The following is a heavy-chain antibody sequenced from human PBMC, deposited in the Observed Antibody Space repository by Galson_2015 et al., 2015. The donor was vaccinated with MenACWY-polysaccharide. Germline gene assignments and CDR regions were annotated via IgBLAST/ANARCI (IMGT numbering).Heavy chain of an antibody. J-gene: IGHJ6*02. CDR3: ARGSYGNGYGMDV. V-gene: IGHV3-48*03. Sequence: SLRLSCAASGFIFSSYEMNWVRQAPGKGLERVSHITSSTSAIYYADSVKGRFTISRDNAKNSLYLQMSSLRAEDTAVYYCARGSYGNGYGMDVWGQGTTVTVSS. D-gene: IGHD1-26*01. CDR1: GFIFSSYE. CDR2: ITSSTSAI.